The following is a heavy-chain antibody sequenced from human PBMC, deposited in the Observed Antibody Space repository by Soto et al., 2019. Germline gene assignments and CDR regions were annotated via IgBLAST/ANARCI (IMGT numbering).Heavy chain of an antibody. D-gene: IGHD3-10*02. CDR3: AKDNDRGVLNYFAY. Sequence: GGSLRLSCAASGFTFSTYAMSWVRQAPGKGLEWVSSISGSGVSTYYADSVKGRPTISRDSSKNTLYLQMSSLRAEDTAIYYCAKDNDRGVLNYFAYWGQGTLVTVSS. CDR2: ISGSGVST. J-gene: IGHJ4*02. V-gene: IGHV3-23*01. CDR1: GFTFSTYA.